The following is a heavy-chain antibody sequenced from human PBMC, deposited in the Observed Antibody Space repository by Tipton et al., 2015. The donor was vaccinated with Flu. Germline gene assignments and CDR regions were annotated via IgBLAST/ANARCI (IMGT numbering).Heavy chain of an antibody. J-gene: IGHJ4*02. V-gene: IGHV4-4*07. CDR1: GGSISSYY. CDR3: AKGPYSGDWYRFNY. CDR2: IYSSGST. D-gene: IGHD6-19*01. Sequence: LRLSCTVSGGSISSYYWSWIRQPPGKGLEWIGRIYSSGSTNYNPSLKSRVTMSVDTSRNQFSLRLTSVTAADTAVYYCAKGPYSGDWYRFNYWGQGTLVTVSS.